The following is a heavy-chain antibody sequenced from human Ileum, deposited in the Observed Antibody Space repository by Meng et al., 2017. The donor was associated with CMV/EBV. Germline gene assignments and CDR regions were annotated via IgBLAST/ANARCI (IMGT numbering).Heavy chain of an antibody. D-gene: IGHD3-3*01. V-gene: IGHV3-15*01. CDR3: TTSPLFYDFWSGYFYFDH. CDR2: INSGGTT. J-gene: IGHJ4*02. CDR1: FPFRHAW. Sequence: FPFRHAWMSLLRQAPGKGLAWVGRINSGGTTDYAAPVKGRFTISRDDSKNTLYLQLNSLNSEDTAVYYCTTSPLFYDFWSGYFYFDHWGQGALVTVSS.